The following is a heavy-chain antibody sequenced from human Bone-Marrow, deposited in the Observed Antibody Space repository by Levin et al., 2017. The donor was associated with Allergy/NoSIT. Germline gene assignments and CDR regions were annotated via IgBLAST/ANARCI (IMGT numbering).Heavy chain of an antibody. CDR2: INAGNGET. CDR1: GFTFSIYS. J-gene: IGHJ4*02. Sequence: ASVKVYCKASGFTFSIYSIHWLRQAPGQRLEWMGWINAGNGETKYSQNIQGRVTITADTSASTVYMELGSLTSEDTAVYFCARGTRYCHDGICTSAYWGQGTQVTVSS. V-gene: IGHV1-3*01. D-gene: IGHD2-8*01. CDR3: ARGTRYCHDGICTSAY.